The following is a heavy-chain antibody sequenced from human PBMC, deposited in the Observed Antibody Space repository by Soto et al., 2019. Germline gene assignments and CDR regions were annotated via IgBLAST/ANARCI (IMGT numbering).Heavy chain of an antibody. CDR2: IHYSGST. Sequence: SETLSLTCTVSGGSISSGDYYWSWIRQPPGKGLEWIGYIHYSGSTYYNPSLKSRVTISVDTSKNQFSLKLSSVTAADTAVYYCARASTYYYGSGSYWNGMDVWGQGTTVTVSS. J-gene: IGHJ6*02. CDR1: GGSISSGDYY. V-gene: IGHV4-30-4*01. CDR3: ARASTYYYGSGSYWNGMDV. D-gene: IGHD3-10*01.